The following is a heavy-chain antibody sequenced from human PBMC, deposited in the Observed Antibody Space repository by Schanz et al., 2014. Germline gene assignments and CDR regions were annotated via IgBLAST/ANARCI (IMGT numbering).Heavy chain of an antibody. D-gene: IGHD6-6*01. CDR2: ISPYNGNT. Sequence: QVHLVQSGAEVKKPGSSVKVSCKASGYTFTSYGISWVRQAPGQGLEWMGWISPYNGNTNYAQKLQGRVTMTAGASTSTAYMDRRSLRADDTAVYYCARDQSPYTNSSEVRYFDYWGQGSLVTVSS. V-gene: IGHV1-18*01. CDR3: ARDQSPYTNSSEVRYFDY. CDR1: GYTFTSYG. J-gene: IGHJ4*02.